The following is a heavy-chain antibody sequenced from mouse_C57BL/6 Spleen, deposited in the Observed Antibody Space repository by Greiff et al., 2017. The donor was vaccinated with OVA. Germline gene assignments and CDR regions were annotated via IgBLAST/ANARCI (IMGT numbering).Heavy chain of an antibody. J-gene: IGHJ4*01. CDR3: ARGNGNYVSYAMDY. CDR2: IDPSDSET. CDR1: GYTFTSYW. V-gene: IGHV1-52*01. D-gene: IGHD2-1*01. Sequence: VQLKQPGAELVRPGSSVKLSCKASGYTFTSYWMHWVEQRPIQGLEWIGNIDPSDSETHYNQKFKDKATLTVDKSSSTAYMQLSSLTSEDSAVYYCARGNGNYVSYAMDYWGQGTSVTVSS.